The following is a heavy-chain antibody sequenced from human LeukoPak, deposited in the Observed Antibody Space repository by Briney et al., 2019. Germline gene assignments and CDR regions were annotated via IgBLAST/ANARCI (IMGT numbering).Heavy chain of an antibody. CDR2: ISSSSYI. J-gene: IGHJ4*02. CDR1: GFTFSSYS. Sequence: GGSLRLSCAASGFTFSSYSLNWVRQAPGKGLEWVSSISSSSYIYYADSVKGRFTISRDNAKNSLYLQMNSLRAEDTAVYYCARRSPSGYEYFDYWGQGILVTVSS. CDR3: ARRSPSGYEYFDY. V-gene: IGHV3-21*01. D-gene: IGHD5-12*01.